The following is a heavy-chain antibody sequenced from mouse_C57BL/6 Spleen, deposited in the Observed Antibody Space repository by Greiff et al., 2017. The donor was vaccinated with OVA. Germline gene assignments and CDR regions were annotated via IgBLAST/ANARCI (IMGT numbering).Heavy chain of an antibody. Sequence: QVTLKVSGPGILQPSQTLSLTCSFSGFSLSTFGMGVGWIRQPSGKGLEWLAHIWWDDDKYYNPALKSRLTISKDTSKNQVFLKIANVDTADTATYYSARIHSYYSNPYYAMDYWGQGTSVTVSS. D-gene: IGHD2-5*01. CDR1: GFSLSTFGMG. V-gene: IGHV8-8*01. CDR2: IWWDDDK. CDR3: ARIHSYYSNPYYAMDY. J-gene: IGHJ4*01.